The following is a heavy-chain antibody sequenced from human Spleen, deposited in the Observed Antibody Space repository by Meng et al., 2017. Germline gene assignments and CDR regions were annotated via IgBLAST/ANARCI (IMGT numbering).Heavy chain of an antibody. J-gene: IGHJ4*02. CDR3: ARDEDITAAGKLFGDY. CDR2: INPKSGDT. CDR1: GYTFPDYW. D-gene: IGHD6-13*01. V-gene: IGHV1-2*06. Sequence: ASVKVSCKASGYTFPDYWLHWVRRAPGQALEWMGRINPKSGDTHYAQRFQGRVTMTGDTSISTAYMELSRLRSDDTAIYYCARDEDITAAGKLFGDYWGQGTLVTVSS.